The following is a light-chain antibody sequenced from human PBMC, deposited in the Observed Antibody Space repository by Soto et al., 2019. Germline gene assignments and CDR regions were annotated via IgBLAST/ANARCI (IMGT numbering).Light chain of an antibody. CDR2: DTS. CDR1: TGAVTSGHY. Sequence: QAVVTQEPSLTVSPGGTVTLTCGSSTGAVTSGHYPYWFQQKPGQAPRTLIYDTSNKHSWTPARFSGSLLGGKATLTLSGAQPEDVADYYCLLSYRGAGEVFGGGTKLTV. V-gene: IGLV7-46*01. J-gene: IGLJ2*01. CDR3: LLSYRGAGEV.